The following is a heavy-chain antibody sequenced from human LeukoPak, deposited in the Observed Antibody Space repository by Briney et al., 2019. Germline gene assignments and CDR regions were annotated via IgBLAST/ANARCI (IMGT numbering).Heavy chain of an antibody. CDR2: IYRTSST. Sequence: GGSLRLSCAASGFTVSSNYMSWVRQAPGKGLEWVSVIYRTSSTYYADFVKGRFTISRDNSKNTLSLQMNSLRAEDTALYYCARGDGYNFFDCWGQGTLVAVSS. D-gene: IGHD5-24*01. J-gene: IGHJ4*02. CDR3: ARGDGYNFFDC. CDR1: GFTVSSNY. V-gene: IGHV3-53*01.